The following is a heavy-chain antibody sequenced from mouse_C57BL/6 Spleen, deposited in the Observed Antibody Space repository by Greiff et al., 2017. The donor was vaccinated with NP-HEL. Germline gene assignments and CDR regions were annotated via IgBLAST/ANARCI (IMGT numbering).Heavy chain of an antibody. V-gene: IGHV10-3*01. Sequence: EVQLVESGGGLVQPKGSLKLSCAASGFTFNTYAMHWVRQAPGKGLEWVARIRSKSSNYATYYADSVKDRFTISRDDSQSMLYLQMNNLKTEDTAMYYCVREGDYYGSRYYFDYWGQGTTLTVSS. CDR2: IRSKSSNYAT. J-gene: IGHJ2*01. CDR3: VREGDYYGSRYYFDY. CDR1: GFTFNTYA. D-gene: IGHD1-1*01.